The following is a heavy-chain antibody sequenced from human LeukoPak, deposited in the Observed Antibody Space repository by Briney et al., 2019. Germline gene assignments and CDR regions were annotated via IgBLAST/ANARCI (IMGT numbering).Heavy chain of an antibody. CDR2: INHSGST. V-gene: IGHV4-34*01. CDR1: GGSISSYY. Sequence: SETLSLTCTVSGGSISSYYWSWIRQPPGKGLEWIGEINHSGSTNYNPSLKSRVTISVDTSKNQFSLKLSSVTAADTAVYYCARHYLKTRGYSYGLREYYFDYWGQGTLVTVSS. J-gene: IGHJ4*02. CDR3: ARHYLKTRGYSYGLREYYFDY. D-gene: IGHD5-18*01.